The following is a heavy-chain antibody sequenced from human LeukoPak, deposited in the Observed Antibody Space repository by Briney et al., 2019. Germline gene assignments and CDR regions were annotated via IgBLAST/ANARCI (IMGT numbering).Heavy chain of an antibody. CDR2: ISSSSGDI. CDR1: GFVFSTHS. Sequence: GGSLRLSCAASGFVFSTHSMNWVRQAPGKGLEWVSWISSSSGDIYYAESVRGRLTISRDDAKNSLYLQMNNVRDEDTAVYYCVRDADGGNSWFDSWGQGTLVTVSS. CDR3: VRDADGGNSWFDS. J-gene: IGHJ5*01. D-gene: IGHD4-23*01. V-gene: IGHV3-21*01.